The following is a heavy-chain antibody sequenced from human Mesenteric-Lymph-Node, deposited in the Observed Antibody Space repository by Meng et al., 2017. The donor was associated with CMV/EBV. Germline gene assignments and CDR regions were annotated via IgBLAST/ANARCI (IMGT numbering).Heavy chain of an antibody. Sequence: GGSLRLSCAASGFTFSTNAMTWVRQAPGKGLAWLSTITGTGASGYAARTYYADSVKCRFTIFRDNSKHTLYLPMNSLRAEDTAVYYCARDWGYSYGWFWFDPWGQGTLVTVSS. CDR2: ITGTGASGYAART. V-gene: IGHV3-23*01. D-gene: IGHD5-18*01. CDR1: GFTFSTNA. CDR3: ARDWGYSYGWFWFDP. J-gene: IGHJ5*02.